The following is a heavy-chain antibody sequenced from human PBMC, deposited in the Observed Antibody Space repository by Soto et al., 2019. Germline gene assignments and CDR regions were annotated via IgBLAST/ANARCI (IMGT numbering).Heavy chain of an antibody. CDR3: AREGGWVGAAGIARGSTDY. J-gene: IGHJ4*02. V-gene: IGHV1-18*01. CDR2: ISAYNGNT. D-gene: IGHD6-13*01. CDR1: GYTFTSYG. Sequence: QVQLVQSGAEVKKPGASVKVSCKASGYTFTSYGISWVRQAPGQGLEWMGWISAYNGNTNYAQKLQGRVTMTTDTSTSTDYMELRRLRSDDTAVYYCAREGGWVGAAGIARGSTDYWGQGTLVTVSS.